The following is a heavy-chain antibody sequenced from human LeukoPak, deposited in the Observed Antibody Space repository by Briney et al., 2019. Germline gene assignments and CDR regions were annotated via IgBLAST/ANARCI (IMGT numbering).Heavy chain of an antibody. CDR1: GYTFTAYY. D-gene: IGHD3-22*01. V-gene: IGHV1-2*06. CDR2: INPNSGGT. J-gene: IGHJ5*02. CDR3: ATDESSGYYSGP. Sequence: ASVKVSCKASGYTFTAYYMAWVRQAPGQGLEWMGRINPNSGGTNYAQKFQGRVTMTRDTSISTAYMELSRLRSDDTAVYYCATDESSGYYSGPWGQGALVTVSS.